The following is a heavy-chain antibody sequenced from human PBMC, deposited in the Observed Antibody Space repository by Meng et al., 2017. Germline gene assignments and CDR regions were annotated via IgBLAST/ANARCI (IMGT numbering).Heavy chain of an antibody. CDR2: ISSSSSYI. CDR3: ANICMITFGGVIVPPATKRSSDFDY. V-gene: IGHV3-21*01. J-gene: IGHJ4*02. Sequence: GESLKISCAASGFTFSSYSMNWVRQAPGKGLEWVSSISSSSSYIYYADSVKGRFTISRDNAKNSLYLQMNSLRAEDTAVYYCANICMITFGGVIVPPATKRSSDFDYWGQGTRVT. D-gene: IGHD3-16*02. CDR1: GFTFSSYS.